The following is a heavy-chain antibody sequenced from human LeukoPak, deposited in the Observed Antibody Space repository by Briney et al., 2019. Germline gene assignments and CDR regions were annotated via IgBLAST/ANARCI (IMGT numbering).Heavy chain of an antibody. CDR3: ARDIYGGNWPNDY. V-gene: IGHV3-21*01. CDR2: ISGRSSYI. Sequence: GGSLRLSCAAAGFTFSSYTMNWVRQAPGKGLEWVSSISGRSSYIYYVDSVKGRFTISRDNAKNSLHLQMNSLRAEDTAVYYCARDIYGGNWPNDYWGQGTLVTVSS. CDR1: GFTFSSYT. J-gene: IGHJ4*02. D-gene: IGHD4-23*01.